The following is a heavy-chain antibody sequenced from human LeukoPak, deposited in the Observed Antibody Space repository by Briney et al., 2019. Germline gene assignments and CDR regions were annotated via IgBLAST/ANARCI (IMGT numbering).Heavy chain of an antibody. CDR2: VSHSGDNT. CDR1: GFSFSSYA. D-gene: IGHD1-26*01. V-gene: IGHV3-23*01. Sequence: PGGSLRLSCAASGFSFSSYAISWVRQAPGKGLEWVSTVSHSGDNTYYADSVKGRFTISRDNSKDTLYLQMNSLRADDTAVYYCARDRPVGTTWGDYYGMDVWGQGTTVTVSS. CDR3: ARDRPVGTTWGDYYGMDV. J-gene: IGHJ6*02.